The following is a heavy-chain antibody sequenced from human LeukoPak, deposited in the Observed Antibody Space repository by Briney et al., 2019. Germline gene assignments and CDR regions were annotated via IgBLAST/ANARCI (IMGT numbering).Heavy chain of an antibody. V-gene: IGHV4-34*01. Sequence: PSETLSLTCAVYGGSFSGYYWSWIRQPPGKGLEWIGEINHSGSTNYNPSLKSRVTISVDTSKNQFSLKLSSVTAADTAVHYCARDRGSALDYWGQGTLVTVSS. D-gene: IGHD6-19*01. J-gene: IGHJ4*02. CDR1: GGSFSGYY. CDR3: ARDRGSALDY. CDR2: INHSGST.